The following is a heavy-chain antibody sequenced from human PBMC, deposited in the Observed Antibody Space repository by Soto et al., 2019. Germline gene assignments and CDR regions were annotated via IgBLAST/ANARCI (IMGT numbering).Heavy chain of an antibody. V-gene: IGHV1-69*06. Sequence: AASVKVSCKASGGTFSSYAISWVRQAPGQGLEWMGGIIPIFGTANYAQKFQGRVTITADKSTSTAYMELSSLRSEDTAVYYCARDQGYCSGGSCYFLTAFDPWGQGTLVTVSS. CDR3: ARDQGYCSGGSCYFLTAFDP. J-gene: IGHJ5*02. CDR2: IIPIFGTA. CDR1: GGTFSSYA. D-gene: IGHD2-15*01.